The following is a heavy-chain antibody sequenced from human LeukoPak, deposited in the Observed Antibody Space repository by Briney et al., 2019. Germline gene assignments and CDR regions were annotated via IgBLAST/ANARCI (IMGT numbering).Heavy chain of an antibody. J-gene: IGHJ4*02. CDR3: ARDAGAATGTTETDY. Sequence: GGSLRLSCAASGFAFSSYSMNWVRQAPGKGPEWVSSISSSSSYIYYADSVKGRFTISRDNAKNSLCLQMNSLRAEDTAVYYCARDAGAATGTTETDYWGQGTLVTVSS. V-gene: IGHV3-21*01. D-gene: IGHD1-1*01. CDR2: ISSSSSYI. CDR1: GFAFSSYS.